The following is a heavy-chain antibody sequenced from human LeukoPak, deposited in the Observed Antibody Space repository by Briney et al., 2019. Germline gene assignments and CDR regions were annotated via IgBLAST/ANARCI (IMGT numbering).Heavy chain of an antibody. CDR2: INPNNGDT. J-gene: IGHJ4*02. CDR3: APVRGGDYFDY. D-gene: IGHD2-2*01. CDR1: GYTFTY. Sequence: ASVKVSCKTSGYTFTYMHWVRQAPGQGLEWMGWINPNNGDTDYAQNFQGRVTMTRDTSISTAYMELSRLRSDDTAVYYCAPVRGGDYFDYWGQGTLVTVSS. V-gene: IGHV1-2*02.